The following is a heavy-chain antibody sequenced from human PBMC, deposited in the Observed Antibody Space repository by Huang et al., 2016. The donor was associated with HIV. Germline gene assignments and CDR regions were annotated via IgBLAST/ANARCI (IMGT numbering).Heavy chain of an antibody. CDR3: AKGRNSYDTSGYSTLDS. V-gene: IGHV3-30*02. Sequence: DSVKGRFTISRYSSKNTLDLQMNSLRTEDTAVYYCAKGRNSYDTSGYSTLDSWGQGTLVTVSS. J-gene: IGHJ4*02. D-gene: IGHD3-22*01.